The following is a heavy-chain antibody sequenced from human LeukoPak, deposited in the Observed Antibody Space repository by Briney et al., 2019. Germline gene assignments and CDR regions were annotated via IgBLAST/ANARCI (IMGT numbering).Heavy chain of an antibody. CDR2: INPSGGST. J-gene: IGHJ4*02. D-gene: IGHD3-22*01. V-gene: IGHV1-46*01. CDR1: GYTFTSYY. Sequence: ASVKVSCKASGYTFTSYYMHWVRQAPGQELEWMGIINPSGGSTSYAQKFQGRVTMTRDTSTSTVYMELSSLRSEDTAVYYCARLLNYYDSSGYYQDGYFDYWGQGTLVTVSS. CDR3: ARLLNYYDSSGYYQDGYFDY.